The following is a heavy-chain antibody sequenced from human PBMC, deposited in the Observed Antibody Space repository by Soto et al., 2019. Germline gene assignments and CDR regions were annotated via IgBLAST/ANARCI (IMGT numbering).Heavy chain of an antibody. J-gene: IGHJ4*02. CDR1: GDSVSSNSAA. D-gene: IGHD2-2*01. Sequence: SQTLSLTCAISGDSVSSNSAAWNWIRQSPSRGLEWLGRTYYRSKWYNDYAVSVKSRITINPDTSKNQFSLQLNSVTPEDTAVYYCARESQICSSTSCYAILGYWGQGTLVTVSS. V-gene: IGHV6-1*01. CDR2: TYYRSKWYN. CDR3: ARESQICSSTSCYAILGY.